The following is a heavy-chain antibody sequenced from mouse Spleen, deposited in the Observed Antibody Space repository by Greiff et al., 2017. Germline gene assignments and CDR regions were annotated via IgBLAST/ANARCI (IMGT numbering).Heavy chain of an antibody. CDR2: ILPGSGST. Sequence: QVQLQQSGAELMKPGASVKLSCKATGYTFTGYWIEWIGEILPGSGSTNYNEKFKGKATFTADTSSNTAYMQLSSLTTEDSAIYYCARYGSLFDYWGQGTTLTVSS. V-gene: IGHV1-9*01. J-gene: IGHJ2*01. D-gene: IGHD1-1*01. CDR1: GYTFTGYW. CDR3: ARYGSLFDY.